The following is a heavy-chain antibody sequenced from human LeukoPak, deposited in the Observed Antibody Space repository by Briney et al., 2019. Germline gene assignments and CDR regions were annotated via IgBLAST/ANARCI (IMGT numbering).Heavy chain of an antibody. CDR2: INHSGST. CDR3: ARGGGIAARGRGRRYFDY. J-gene: IGHJ4*02. Sequence: PSETLSLTCAVYGGSFSGYYWSWIRQPPGKGLEWIGEINHSGSTNYNPSLKSRVTISVDTSKNQFSLKLSSVTAADTAVYCCARGGGIAARGRGRRYFDYWGQGTLVTVSS. V-gene: IGHV4-34*01. CDR1: GGSFSGYY. D-gene: IGHD6-6*01.